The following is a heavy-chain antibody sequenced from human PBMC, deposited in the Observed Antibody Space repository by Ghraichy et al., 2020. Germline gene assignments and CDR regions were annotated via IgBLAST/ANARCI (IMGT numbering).Heavy chain of an antibody. J-gene: IGHJ6*02. CDR2: INHSGST. CDR1: GGSFSGYC. V-gene: IGHV4-34*01. CDR3: SRGLVDTAMALPPWGMDV. Sequence: SETLSLTCAVYGGSFSGYCWSWIRQPPGKGLEWIGEINHSGSTNYNPSLKSRVTISVDTSKNQFSLQLSSVTAADTAVYYCSRGLVDTAMALPPWGMDVWGQGTTVTVSS. D-gene: IGHD5-18*01.